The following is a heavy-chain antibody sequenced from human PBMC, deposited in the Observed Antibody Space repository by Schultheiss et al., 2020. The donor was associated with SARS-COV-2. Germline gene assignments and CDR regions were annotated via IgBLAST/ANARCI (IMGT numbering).Heavy chain of an antibody. J-gene: IGHJ6*02. CDR3: ARDQGHGDYVSYYYGMDV. CDR2: INPNSGGT. Sequence: ASVKVSCKASGYTLSVNHIHWVRQAPGQGLEWMGRINPNSGGTNYAQKFQGRVTMTRDTSISTAYMELSRLRSDDTAVYYCARDQGHGDYVSYYYGMDVWGQGTTVTVSS. CDR1: GYTLSVNH. V-gene: IGHV1-2*06. D-gene: IGHD4-17*01.